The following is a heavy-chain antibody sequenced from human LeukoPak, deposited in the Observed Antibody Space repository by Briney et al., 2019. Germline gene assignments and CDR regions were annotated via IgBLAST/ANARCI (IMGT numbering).Heavy chain of an antibody. V-gene: IGHV3-23*01. CDR2: ISGSGGST. D-gene: IGHD2-15*01. CDR3: ASPYLYCSGGSCFSPNDAFDI. J-gene: IGHJ3*02. CDR1: GFTFSSYA. Sequence: GGSLRLSCAASGFTFSSYAMSWVRQAPGKGLEWVSAISGSGGSTYYADSVKGRFTISRDNSKNTLYLQMNSLRAEDTAVYYCASPYLYCSGGSCFSPNDAFDIWGQGTLVTVSS.